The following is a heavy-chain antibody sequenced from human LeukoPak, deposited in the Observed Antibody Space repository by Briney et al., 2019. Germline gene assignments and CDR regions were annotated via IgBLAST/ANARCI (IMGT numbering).Heavy chain of an antibody. V-gene: IGHV4-34*01. Sequence: SETLSLTCAVYGMSFSGYYWTWIRQPPGRGLEWIGQINHSGSPNYNPSLKSRITISVDMSKNQFSLKLSSVTAADTAVYYCARLGPYDIVTDDAFDVWGQGTMVTVSS. CDR1: GMSFSGYY. CDR3: ARLGPYDIVTDDAFDV. CDR2: INHSGSP. D-gene: IGHD3-9*01. J-gene: IGHJ3*01.